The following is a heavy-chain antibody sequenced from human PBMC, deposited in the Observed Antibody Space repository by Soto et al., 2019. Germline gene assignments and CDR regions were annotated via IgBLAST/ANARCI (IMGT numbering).Heavy chain of an antibody. D-gene: IGHD3-10*01. CDR2: INHSGST. J-gene: IGHJ5*02. CDR3: ATGSWEYNWFDP. V-gene: IGHV4-34*01. CDR1: GGSFSGYY. Sequence: QVQLQQWGAELLKPSETLSLTCAVYGGSFSGYYWSWIRQPPGKGLEWIGEINHSGSTNYNPSLKSRVTISVDTSKNQFSLKLSSVTAADTAVYYCATGSWEYNWFDPWGQGTLVTVSS.